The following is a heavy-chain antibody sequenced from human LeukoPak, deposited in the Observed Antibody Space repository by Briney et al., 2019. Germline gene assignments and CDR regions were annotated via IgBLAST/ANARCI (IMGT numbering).Heavy chain of an antibody. CDR2: INSNGGST. J-gene: IGHJ6*02. V-gene: IGHV3-64D*06. Sequence: RGSLRLSCSASGFAFSNYATHWVRQAPGKGLEYVAAINSNGGSTYYADSVKGRFTISGDNSKNTLYLQMSSLRAEDTAVYYCVKGTGTKYYYYGMDVWGQGTTVTVSS. D-gene: IGHD6-13*01. CDR1: GFAFSNYA. CDR3: VKGTGTKYYYYGMDV.